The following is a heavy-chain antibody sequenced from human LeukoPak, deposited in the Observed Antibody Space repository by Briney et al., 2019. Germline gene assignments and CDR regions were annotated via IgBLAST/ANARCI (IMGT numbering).Heavy chain of an antibody. V-gene: IGHV3-21*01. J-gene: IGHJ4*02. CDR3: ARSYISGWFRFDY. D-gene: IGHD6-19*01. Sequence: GGSLRLSCAASGFAFSNYNMNWVRQAPGKGLEWVSSISSSSSYIYYADSVKGRFTISGDNAKNSLYLQMNSLRAEDTAVYYCARSYISGWFRFDYWGQGTLVTVSS. CDR2: ISSSSSYI. CDR1: GFAFSNYN.